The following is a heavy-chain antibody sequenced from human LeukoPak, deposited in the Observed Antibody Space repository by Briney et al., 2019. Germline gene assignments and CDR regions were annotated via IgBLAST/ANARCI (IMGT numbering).Heavy chain of an antibody. CDR2: ISYDGSNK. J-gene: IGHJ6*02. D-gene: IGHD3-10*02. V-gene: IGHV3-30*03. CDR1: GFTFSSYG. Sequence: GGSLRLSCAASGFTFSSYGMHWVRQAPGKGLEWVAVISYDGSNKYYADSVKGRFTISRDNSKNTLYLQMNSLRAEDTAVYYCARILRYPNYYYYGMDVWGQGTTVTVSS. CDR3: ARILRYPNYYYYGMDV.